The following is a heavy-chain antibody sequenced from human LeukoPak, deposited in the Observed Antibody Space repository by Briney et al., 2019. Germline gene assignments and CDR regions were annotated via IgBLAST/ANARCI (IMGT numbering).Heavy chain of an antibody. V-gene: IGHV2-5*02. J-gene: IGHJ4*02. CDR1: GCSLRTRGVG. CDR2: IFWDDDK. Sequence: SAPTLVYPAPTLTLTCTFSGCSLRTRGVGVGWIRQPPGKALEGLTLIFWDDDKSYSPSLKSRLTITKDTSKNQEVRTMTSMRPVDTATYFCAHIPSAAAGTGLVDYWGQGTLVTVSS. CDR3: AHIPSAAAGTGLVDY. D-gene: IGHD6-13*01.